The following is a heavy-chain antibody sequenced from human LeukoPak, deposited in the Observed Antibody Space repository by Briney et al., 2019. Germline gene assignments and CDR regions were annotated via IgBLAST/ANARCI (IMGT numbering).Heavy chain of an antibody. Sequence: SETLSLTCTVSGGSMSPYHWGWIRPPPGKGLEWTGYIYYSGSTNYNPSLKSRVTISVDTSKNQFSLKLSSVTAADTAIYYCARAVSGRFDYWGQGTLVTVSS. J-gene: IGHJ4*02. CDR2: IYYSGST. V-gene: IGHV4-59*08. D-gene: IGHD6-19*01. CDR1: GGSMSPYH. CDR3: ARAVSGRFDY.